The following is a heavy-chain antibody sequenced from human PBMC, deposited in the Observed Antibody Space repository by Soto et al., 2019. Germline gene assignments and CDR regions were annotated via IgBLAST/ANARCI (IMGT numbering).Heavy chain of an antibody. CDR1: GYTFTGYY. D-gene: IGHD3-3*01. V-gene: IGHV1-2*04. J-gene: IGHJ6*02. CDR3: ARDQVKYYALLDG. Sequence: ASVKVSCKASGYTFTGYYMHWVRQAPGQGLEWMGWINPNSGGTNYAQKFQGWVTMTRDTSISTAYMELSRLRSDDTAVYYCARDQVKYYALLDGWGQGTTVTLSS. CDR2: INPNSGGT.